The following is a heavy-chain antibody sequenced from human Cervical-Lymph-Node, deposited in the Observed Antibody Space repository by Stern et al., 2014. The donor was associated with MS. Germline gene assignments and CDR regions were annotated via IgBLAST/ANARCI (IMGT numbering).Heavy chain of an antibody. D-gene: IGHD5-24*01. J-gene: IGHJ5*02. Sequence: EVQLVQSGGTLVQPGGSLRLSCAASRSTVNSNYMTWVRQAPGKGLEWVSIFYSGISTYYAESVKGRFSFSIDNSKNTLYLQMNNLRVEDTAMYYCTREMAARRLDPWGQGTLVIVSA. V-gene: IGHV3-66*01. CDR3: TREMAARRLDP. CDR2: FYSGIST. CDR1: RSTVNSNY.